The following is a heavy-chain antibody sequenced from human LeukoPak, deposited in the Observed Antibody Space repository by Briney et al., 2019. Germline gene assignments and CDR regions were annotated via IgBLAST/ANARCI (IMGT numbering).Heavy chain of an antibody. CDR3: ARGGYSGYDPPGYYGMDV. D-gene: IGHD5-12*01. Sequence: WGSLRLSCAASGFTFSSDSMNWVRQAPGKGLEWVSSISSSSSYIYYADSMKGRFTISRDNAKNSLYLHMNSLRAEDTAVYYCARGGYSGYDPPGYYGMDVWGQGTTVTVSS. V-gene: IGHV3-21*01. CDR2: ISSSSSYI. CDR1: GFTFSSDS. J-gene: IGHJ6*02.